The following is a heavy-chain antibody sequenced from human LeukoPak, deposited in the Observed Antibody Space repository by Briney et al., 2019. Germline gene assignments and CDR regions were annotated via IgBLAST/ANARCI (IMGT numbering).Heavy chain of an antibody. Sequence: GASVKVSCKASGSTFTGYYMHWVRQAPGQGLEWMGWINPNSGGTDYAQKFQGRVTMTRDTSLSTAYMELSRLRSDDTAVCYCTRATSVVVPAADHYYYGMDVWGQGTTVTVSS. CDR3: TRATSVVVPAADHYYYGMDV. J-gene: IGHJ6*02. CDR2: INPNSGGT. D-gene: IGHD2-2*01. V-gene: IGHV1-2*02. CDR1: GSTFTGYY.